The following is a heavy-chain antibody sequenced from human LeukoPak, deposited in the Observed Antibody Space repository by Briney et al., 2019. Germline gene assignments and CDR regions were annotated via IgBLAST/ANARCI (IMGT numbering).Heavy chain of an antibody. D-gene: IGHD3-22*01. CDR1: GFTFSGYW. J-gene: IGHJ4*02. Sequence: GGSLRLSCAASGFTFSGYWMSWVRQAPGKGLEWVANIKQDGSEKYYVDSVKGRFTISRDNAKNSLYLQMNSLRAEDTALYYCARGYDSSGYYYDYWGQGTLVTVSS. CDR2: IKQDGSEK. CDR3: ARGYDSSGYYYDY. V-gene: IGHV3-7*03.